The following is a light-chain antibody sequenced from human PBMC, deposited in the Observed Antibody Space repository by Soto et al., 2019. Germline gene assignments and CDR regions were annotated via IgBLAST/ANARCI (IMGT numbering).Light chain of an antibody. CDR3: QHYNSYSEA. Sequence: DSQMTQSPSTLSLSVGDRVTITCRASQTISSWLAWYQQKPGKAPKLLIYKASTLKSGVPSRFSGSGSGTEFTLTISSLQPDDFATYYCQHYNSYSEAFGQGTKVDIK. CDR1: QTISSW. V-gene: IGKV1-5*03. CDR2: KAS. J-gene: IGKJ1*01.